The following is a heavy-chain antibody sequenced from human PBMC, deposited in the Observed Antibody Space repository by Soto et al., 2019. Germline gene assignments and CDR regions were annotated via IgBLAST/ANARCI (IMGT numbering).Heavy chain of an antibody. CDR1: GFTFSSYG. D-gene: IGHD6-19*01. CDR2: ISYDGSNK. Sequence: QVQLVESGGGVVQPGRSLRLSCAASGFTFSSYGMHWVRQAPGKGLEWVAVISYDGSNKYYADSVKGRFTISRDNSKNTLYLQMNGLRAEDTAVYYCAKGSRKAVAGTSLDDLWGRGTLVTVSS. J-gene: IGHJ2*01. CDR3: AKGSRKAVAGTSLDDL. V-gene: IGHV3-30*18.